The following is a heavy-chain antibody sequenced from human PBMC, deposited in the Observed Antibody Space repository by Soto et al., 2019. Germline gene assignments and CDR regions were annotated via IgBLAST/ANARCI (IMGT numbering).Heavy chain of an antibody. CDR2: VWFDGSNE. D-gene: IGHD2-8*01. Sequence: QVKLVESGGGVVQPAKSLRLSCAASGFNFLSYGMHWVRQAPGKGLEWVASVWFDGSNENYADSVKARFTISRDNYKNTIYLQMDSLRDEDTAVYYCVRDLSSNANSVNDYWGQGTLVTVSS. V-gene: IGHV3-33*01. CDR1: GFNFLSYG. J-gene: IGHJ4*02. CDR3: VRDLSSNANSVNDY.